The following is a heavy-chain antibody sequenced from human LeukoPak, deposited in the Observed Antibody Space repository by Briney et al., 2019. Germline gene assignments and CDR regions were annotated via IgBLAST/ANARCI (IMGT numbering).Heavy chain of an antibody. CDR3: VRNLAVAGTCFDS. CDR1: GFTFSSYT. Sequence: LPGGSLRLSCAASGFTFSSYTMSWVRQAPGTGLEWVANIKQDGSDRNYVTSVRGRFTISRDNAESSLYLQMNSLRVEDTAVYYCVRNLAVAGTCFDSWGQGTLVTVSS. CDR2: IKQDGSDR. D-gene: IGHD6-19*01. J-gene: IGHJ4*02. V-gene: IGHV3-7*03.